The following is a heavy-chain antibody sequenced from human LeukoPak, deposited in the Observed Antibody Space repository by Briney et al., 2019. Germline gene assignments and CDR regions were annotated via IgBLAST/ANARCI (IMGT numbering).Heavy chain of an antibody. J-gene: IGHJ3*02. V-gene: IGHV4-61*02. D-gene: IGHD3-22*01. CDR2: IYTSGST. Sequence: SETLSLTCTVSGGSISSGSYYWSWIRQPAGKGLEWIGRIYTSGSTNYNPSLKSRVTISVDTSKNQFSLKLSSVTAADTAVYYCAREDYYDSSGYYSQYAFDIWGQGTMVTVSS. CDR1: GGSISSGSYY. CDR3: AREDYYDSSGYYSQYAFDI.